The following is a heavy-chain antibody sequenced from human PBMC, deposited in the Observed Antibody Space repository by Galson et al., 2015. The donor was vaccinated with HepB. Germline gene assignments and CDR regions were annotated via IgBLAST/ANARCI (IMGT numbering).Heavy chain of an antibody. CDR1: GYIFTSYT. D-gene: IGHD4-17*01. CDR2: INAYNANT. CDR3: ARHYGDYAFDC. Sequence: SVKVSCKASGYIFTSYTITWVRQAPGQGLEWMGWINAYNANTNYAQKLQGRVTMTTDTSTSTAYMELRSLRSDDTAVYYCARHYGDYAFDCWGQGTLVTVSS. J-gene: IGHJ4*02. V-gene: IGHV1-18*01.